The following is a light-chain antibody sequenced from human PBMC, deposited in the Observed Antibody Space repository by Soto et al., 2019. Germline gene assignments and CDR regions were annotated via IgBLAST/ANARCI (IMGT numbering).Light chain of an antibody. V-gene: IGLV2-14*01. CDR1: TSDVGDYNY. CDR2: EVN. CDR3: CSYSSSSTVV. Sequence: QSALAQPASVSGSPGQSITISCTGTTSDVGDYNYVSWYQQHPGKAPKLMIYEVNNRPSGGSNRFSGSKSGNTASLTISGLQPEDEAVYHCCSYSSSSTVVFGGGTKLTVL. J-gene: IGLJ2*01.